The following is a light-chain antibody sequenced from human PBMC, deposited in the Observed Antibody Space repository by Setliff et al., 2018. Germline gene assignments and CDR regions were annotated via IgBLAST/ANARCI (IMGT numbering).Light chain of an antibody. Sequence: QSALAQPRSVSGSPGQSVTISCTGTSSDVGGYNYVSWYQQHPGKAPKLMIYDVSKRPSGVPDRFSGSKSGYTASLTISGLQTEDEADYYYCSYAGSYTLIFGGGTKSPS. CDR1: SSDVGGYNY. V-gene: IGLV2-11*01. CDR2: DVS. J-gene: IGLJ2*01. CDR3: CSYAGSYTLI.